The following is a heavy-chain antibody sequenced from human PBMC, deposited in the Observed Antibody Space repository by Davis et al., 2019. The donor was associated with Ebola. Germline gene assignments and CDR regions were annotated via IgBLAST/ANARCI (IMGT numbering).Heavy chain of an antibody. CDR3: ATDLGDYFDY. Sequence: AASVKVSCKASGYTFTSYDINWVRQAPGQGLEWMGGIIPIFGTAIYAQKFQGRVTMTEDTSTDTAYMELSSLRSEDTAVYYCATDLGDYFDYWGQGTLVTVSS. V-gene: IGHV1-69*06. CDR1: GYTFTSYD. D-gene: IGHD4-17*01. CDR2: IIPIFGTA. J-gene: IGHJ4*02.